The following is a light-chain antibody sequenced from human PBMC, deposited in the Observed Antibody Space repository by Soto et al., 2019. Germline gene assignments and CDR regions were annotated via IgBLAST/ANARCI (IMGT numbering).Light chain of an antibody. V-gene: IGKV3-15*01. Sequence: EIVMTQSPATLSLSPGERATLSCRASQSVSSRLAWYQQKPGQAPRLLISGASTRATGIPARFSGSGSGTEFTLTISSLQSEDFAVYYCQQYHIWWTFGQGTKV. J-gene: IGKJ1*01. CDR3: QQYHIWWT. CDR1: QSVSSR. CDR2: GAS.